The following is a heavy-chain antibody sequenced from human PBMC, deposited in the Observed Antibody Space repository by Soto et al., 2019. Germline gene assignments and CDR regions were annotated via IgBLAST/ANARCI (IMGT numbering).Heavy chain of an antibody. Sequence: QVQLVQSGAEVKKPGASVKVSCKASGYTFTSYAMHWVRQAPGQRLEWMGWINAGNGNTKYSQKFQGRVTITRDTSASTAYMELSSLRSEDTAVYYCARDLPRSGSYYNGFDYWGQGTLVTVSS. CDR2: INAGNGNT. D-gene: IGHD3-10*01. J-gene: IGHJ4*02. CDR3: ARDLPRSGSYYNGFDY. CDR1: GYTFTSYA. V-gene: IGHV1-3*01.